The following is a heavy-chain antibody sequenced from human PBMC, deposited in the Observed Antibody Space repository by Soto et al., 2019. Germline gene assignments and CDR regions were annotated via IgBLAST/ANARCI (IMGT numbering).Heavy chain of an antibody. CDR3: ARHVTTSAMIMAPAAYFYSGMDV. CDR2: IIPIFGTA. D-gene: IGHD4-17*01. V-gene: IGHV1-69*06. Sequence: QVQLVQSGTEVKKPGSSVKVSCKASGGTFSTYAITWVRQAPGHGLEWMGGIIPIFGTADYAQKFQGRVTITADRSTSTAYMELSSLTSEDTALYYCARHVTTSAMIMAPAAYFYSGMDVWGPGTTVTVSS. CDR1: GGTFSTYA. J-gene: IGHJ6*02.